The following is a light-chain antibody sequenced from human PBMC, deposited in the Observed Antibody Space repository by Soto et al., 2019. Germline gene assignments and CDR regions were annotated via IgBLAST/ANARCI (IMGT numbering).Light chain of an antibody. CDR2: AVS. V-gene: IGLV2-14*01. CDR3: CSYTSLSTVV. J-gene: IGLJ2*01. Sequence: QSVLTQPASVSGSPGQSITISCTGTSSDLACYNHVSWYQHSPGKVPKLILFAVSDRPSGVSHRFSGFKSGNTASLTISGLQAEDEADYYCCSYTSLSTVVFGGGTKLTVL. CDR1: SSDLACYNH.